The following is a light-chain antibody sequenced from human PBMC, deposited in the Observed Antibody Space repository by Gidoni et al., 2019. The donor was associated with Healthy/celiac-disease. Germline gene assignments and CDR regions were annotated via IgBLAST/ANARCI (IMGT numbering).Light chain of an antibody. CDR2: EVS. J-gene: IGLJ2*01. CDR1: SSDVGGYNY. Sequence: QSARTQPPSASGSPGQSVTISCTGTSSDVGGYNYVSWYQQHPGKAPKLMIYEVSKRPSGVPVRFSGSKSGNTASLTVSGLQAEDEADYYCSSYAGSNNFGVVFGGGTTLPVL. CDR3: SSYAGSNNFGVV. V-gene: IGLV2-8*01.